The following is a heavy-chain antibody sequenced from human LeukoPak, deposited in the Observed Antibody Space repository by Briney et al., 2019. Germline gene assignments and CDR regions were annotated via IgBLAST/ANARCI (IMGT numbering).Heavy chain of an antibody. J-gene: IGHJ4*02. V-gene: IGHV3-7*01. CDR2: IKQDGSEK. Sequence: GGSLRLSCAASGFTFSSYWMSWVRQAPGKGLEWVANIKQDGSEKYYVDSVKGRFTISRDNAKNSLYLQMSSLRAEDSAVYYCARYCTFRTCSGTKFDSWGQGTLVTVSS. D-gene: IGHD1-1*01. CDR1: GFTFSSYW. CDR3: ARYCTFRTCSGTKFDS.